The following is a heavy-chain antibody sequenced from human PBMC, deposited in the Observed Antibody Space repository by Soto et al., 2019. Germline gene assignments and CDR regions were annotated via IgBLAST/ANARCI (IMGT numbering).Heavy chain of an antibody. CDR3: AKDSLWYSYGYDYFDY. D-gene: IGHD5-18*01. J-gene: IGHJ4*02. Sequence: QVQLVESGGGVVQPGRSLRLSCAASGFTFSSYGMHWVRQAPGKGLEWVAVISYAGSNKYYADSVKGRFTISRENSKNTLDLQMNSLRAEDTAVYYCAKDSLWYSYGYDYFDYWGQGTLVTFSS. V-gene: IGHV3-30*18. CDR2: ISYAGSNK. CDR1: GFTFSSYG.